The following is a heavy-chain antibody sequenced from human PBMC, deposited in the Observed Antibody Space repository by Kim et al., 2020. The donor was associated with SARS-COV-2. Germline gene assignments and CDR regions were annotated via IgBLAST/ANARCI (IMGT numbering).Heavy chain of an antibody. CDR3: ARPLAQRFLGWPLGMDV. J-gene: IGHJ6*02. CDR1: GGSISSYY. D-gene: IGHD3-3*01. Sequence: SETLSLTCTVSGGSISSYYWSWIRQPPGKGLEWIGYIYYSGSTNYNPSLKSRVTISVDTSKNQFSLKLSSVTAADTAVYYCARPLAQRFLGWPLGMDVWGQGTTVTVSS. CDR2: IYYSGST. V-gene: IGHV4-59*08.